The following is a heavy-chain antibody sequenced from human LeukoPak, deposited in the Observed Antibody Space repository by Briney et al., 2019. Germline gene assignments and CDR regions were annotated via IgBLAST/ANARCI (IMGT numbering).Heavy chain of an antibody. V-gene: IGHV3-74*01. CDR1: GFTFSTYW. CDR3: ARVLQGEWFFDY. J-gene: IGHJ4*02. Sequence: GGSLRLSCAASGFTFSTYWMHWVRQTPGKGLVWVSRINTDGSTTSYADSVKGRFTISRDNAKNTLYLQMNSLRAEDTAAYYCARVLQGEWFFDYWGQGTLVTVSS. D-gene: IGHD3-3*01. CDR2: INTDGSTT.